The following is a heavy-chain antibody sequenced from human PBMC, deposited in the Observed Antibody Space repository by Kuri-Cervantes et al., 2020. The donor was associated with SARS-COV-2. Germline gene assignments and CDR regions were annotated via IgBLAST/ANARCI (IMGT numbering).Heavy chain of an antibody. CDR1: GFTFSSYW. V-gene: IGHV3-7*01. CDR3: ARDVLGQPLDY. D-gene: IGHD3-3*02. Sequence: GGSLRLSCAASGFTFSSYWMSWVRQAPGKGLEWVANIKQDGSEKYYVDSVKGRFTISRENAKNSLYLQMNSLRAEDTAVYYCARDVLGQPLDYWGQGTLVTVSS. J-gene: IGHJ4*02. CDR2: IKQDGSEK.